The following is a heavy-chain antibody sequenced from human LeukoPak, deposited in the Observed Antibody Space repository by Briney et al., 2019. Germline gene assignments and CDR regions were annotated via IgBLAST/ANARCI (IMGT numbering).Heavy chain of an antibody. J-gene: IGHJ4*02. Sequence: SQTLSLTCTVSGGSISSAPYYWSWIRQRPGKGLEWMGYISHSGNAYYNPSLKSRLNISADTSRNQFSLKLRSVTAADTALYFCAREGYYYDSSGPIDYWGQGTRVTVSS. CDR2: ISHSGNA. CDR3: AREGYYYDSSGPIDY. V-gene: IGHV4-31*03. D-gene: IGHD3-22*01. CDR1: GGSISSAPYY.